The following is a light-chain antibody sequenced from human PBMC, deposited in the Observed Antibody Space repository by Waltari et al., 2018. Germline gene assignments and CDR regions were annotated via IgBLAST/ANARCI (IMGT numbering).Light chain of an antibody. J-gene: IGKJ1*01. CDR3: QQYGSLPWT. CDR1: ESVTNDY. CDR2: DAS. Sequence: EVVLTQSSVALSLSPGERATLSCRASESVTNDYLAWYQQKPGQAARLLIYDASIRATGIPDRLSGSGSWTDLTLTITRLEPEEFAVYHCQQYGSLPWTFGQGTMVDMK. V-gene: IGKV3-20*01.